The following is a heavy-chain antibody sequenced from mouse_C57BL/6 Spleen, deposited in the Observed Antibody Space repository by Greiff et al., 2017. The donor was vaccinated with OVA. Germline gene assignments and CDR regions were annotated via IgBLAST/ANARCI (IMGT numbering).Heavy chain of an antibody. Sequence: QVQLQQPGAELVMPGASVKLSCKASGYTFTSYWMHWVKQRPGQGLEWIGEIDPSDSYTNYNQKFKGKSTLTVDKSSSTAYVQLSSLTSEDSAVYYCARPYYDYDPYWYFDVWGTGTTVTVSS. J-gene: IGHJ1*03. V-gene: IGHV1-69*01. D-gene: IGHD2-4*01. CDR1: GYTFTSYW. CDR2: IDPSDSYT. CDR3: ARPYYDYDPYWYFDV.